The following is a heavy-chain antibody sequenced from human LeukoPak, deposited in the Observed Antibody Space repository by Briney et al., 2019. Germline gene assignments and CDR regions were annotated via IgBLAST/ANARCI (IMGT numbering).Heavy chain of an antibody. CDR2: INPNSGGT. V-gene: IGHV1-2*02. Sequence: ASVKVSCKASGYTSTGYDMHWVRQAPGQGLEWMGWINPNSGGTNYAQKFQGRVTMTRDTSISTAYMELSRLRSDDTAVYYCARSLLLYYYDSSGSVDYWGQGTLVTVSS. CDR3: ARSLLLYYYDSSGSVDY. D-gene: IGHD3-22*01. J-gene: IGHJ4*02. CDR1: GYTSTGYD.